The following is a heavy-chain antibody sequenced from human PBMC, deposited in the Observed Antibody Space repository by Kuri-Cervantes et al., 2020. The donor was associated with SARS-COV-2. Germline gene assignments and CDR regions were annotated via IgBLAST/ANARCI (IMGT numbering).Heavy chain of an antibody. CDR1: GFTFSSYS. J-gene: IGHJ3*02. V-gene: IGHV3-21*01. D-gene: IGHD3-16*01. CDR2: ISSSSSYI. Sequence: GGSLRLSCAASGFTFSSYSMNWVRQAPGKGLEWVSSISSSSSYIYYADSVKGRFTISRDNAKNSLFLQMDSLRAEDTAVYYCASWGALVQDALDIWGQGTMVTVSS. CDR3: ASWGALVQDALDI.